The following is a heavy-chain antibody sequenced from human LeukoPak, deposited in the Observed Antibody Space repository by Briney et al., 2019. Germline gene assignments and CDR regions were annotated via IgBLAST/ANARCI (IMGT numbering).Heavy chain of an antibody. V-gene: IGHV3-21*01. CDR3: ARDTGFPQAGTNCYWD. J-gene: IGHJ4*02. CDR2: ISSSSSYI. CDR1: GFTFSSYS. Sequence: GGSLRLSCAASGFTFSSYSMNWVRQAPGKGLEWVSSISSSSSYIYYADSVKGRFTISRDNAKNSLYLQMNSLRAEDTAVYYCARDTGFPQAGTNCYWDWGQGTLVTVSS. D-gene: IGHD2-2*01.